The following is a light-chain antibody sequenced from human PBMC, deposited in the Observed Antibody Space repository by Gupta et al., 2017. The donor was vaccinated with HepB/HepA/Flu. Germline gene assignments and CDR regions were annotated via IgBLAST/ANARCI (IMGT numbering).Light chain of an antibody. CDR3: QQDGSSFT. Sequence: EIVLTQSPGTLSLSPGERATLYCRASQSVSSRYLAWYQQRPGQAPRLLIYETSKRATGVTDRFSGSGSGTDFTLTSSRREPEDFAVYYWQQDGSSFTFGHGTKVDI. J-gene: IGKJ3*01. CDR2: ETS. CDR1: QSVSSRY. V-gene: IGKV3-20*01.